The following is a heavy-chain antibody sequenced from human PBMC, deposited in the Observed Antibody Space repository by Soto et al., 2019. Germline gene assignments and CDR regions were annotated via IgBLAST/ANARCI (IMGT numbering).Heavy chain of an antibody. Sequence: EVQLVESGGGLVRSGGSLRLSCGASGFTFSTYWMTWVRQAPGKGLEWVANINPDGSGTYYVDSLRGRFTISRDNAKNLLYLHVNGVRADDTAIYSCASYRDYFFDFWGQGTLVTVSS. V-gene: IGHV3-7*01. CDR3: ASYRDYFFDF. CDR2: INPDGSGT. J-gene: IGHJ4*02. D-gene: IGHD4-17*01. CDR1: GFTFSTYW.